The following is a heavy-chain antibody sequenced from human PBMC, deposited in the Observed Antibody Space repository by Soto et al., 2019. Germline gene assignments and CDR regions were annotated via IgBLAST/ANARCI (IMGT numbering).Heavy chain of an antibody. CDR1: GYTFTGYY. V-gene: IGHV1-2*02. CDR3: ARDYPPDYYDSSGYYFGGWFDL. CDR2: INPNSGGT. Sequence: GASVKVSCKASGYTFTGYYMHRVRQAPGQGLEWMGWINPNSGGTNYAQKFQGRVTMTRDTSISTAYMGLSRLRFDDTAVYYCARDYPPDYYDSSGYYFGGWFDLWGQGTLVTVSS. J-gene: IGHJ5*02. D-gene: IGHD3-22*01.